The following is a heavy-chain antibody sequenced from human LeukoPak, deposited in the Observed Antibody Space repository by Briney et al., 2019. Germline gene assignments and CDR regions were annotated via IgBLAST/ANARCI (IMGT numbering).Heavy chain of an antibody. CDR3: ARTHPLFYMDV. J-gene: IGHJ6*03. CDR2: IKKDGSEK. Sequence: PGGSLRLSCAASGFTFSSYWMSWVRQAPGKGLEWVANIKKDGSEKYYVDSVKGRFTISRDNAKNSLYLQMNSLRAEDTAVYYCARTHPLFYMDVWGKGTTVTVSS. V-gene: IGHV3-7*01. CDR1: GFTFSSYW.